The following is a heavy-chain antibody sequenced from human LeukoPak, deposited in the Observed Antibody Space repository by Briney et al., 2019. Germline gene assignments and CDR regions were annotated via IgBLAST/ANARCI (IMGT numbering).Heavy chain of an antibody. CDR3: AKRPGKAAAGPFDS. D-gene: IGHD6-13*01. Sequence: PGGSLRLSCAASGFIFSDYAMSWVRQTPGEGLEWISTFSGYGGDTYYADSMKGRFTISRDTSKSTLYLQMNSLRAEDTAVYYCAKRPGKAAAGPFDSWGLGTLVTVS. CDR2: FSGYGGDT. CDR1: GFIFSDYA. V-gene: IGHV3-23*01. J-gene: IGHJ5*01.